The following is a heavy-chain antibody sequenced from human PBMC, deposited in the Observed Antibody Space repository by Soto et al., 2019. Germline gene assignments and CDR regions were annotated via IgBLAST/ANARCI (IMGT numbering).Heavy chain of an antibody. V-gene: IGHV3-33*01. D-gene: IGHD6-19*01. CDR2: IWYDGSNK. Sequence: PGGSLRLSCAASGFTFSSYGMHWVRQAPGKGLEWVAVIWYDGSNKYYADSVKGRFTISRDNSKNTLYLQMNSLRAEDTAVYYCARDQSIAVAGTTFDYWGQGTLVTVSS. CDR1: GFTFSSYG. CDR3: ARDQSIAVAGTTFDY. J-gene: IGHJ4*02.